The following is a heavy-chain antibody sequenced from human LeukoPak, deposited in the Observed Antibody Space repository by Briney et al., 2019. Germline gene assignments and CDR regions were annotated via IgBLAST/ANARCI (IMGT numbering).Heavy chain of an antibody. CDR2: INSDGINT. Sequence: GGSLRLSCAASGFTVSSNYMSWVRQAPGKGLEWVSRINSDGINTSYADSVKGRFTISRDNAKNTLNLQMNSLRAEDTAVYYCARDLGQYYDTSDNWFDPWGQGTLVTVSS. CDR1: GFTVSSNY. D-gene: IGHD3-22*01. CDR3: ARDLGQYYDTSDNWFDP. V-gene: IGHV3-74*01. J-gene: IGHJ5*02.